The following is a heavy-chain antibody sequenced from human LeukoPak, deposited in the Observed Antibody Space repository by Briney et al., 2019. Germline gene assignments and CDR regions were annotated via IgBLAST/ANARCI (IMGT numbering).Heavy chain of an antibody. Sequence: PSETLSLTCTVSGGSISSYYWSWIRQPAGKGLEWIGRIYTSGSANYNPSLKSRVTLSVDTSKNQLSLVLNSVTAADTAVFYCATEPTRTPYYYMDVWGTGTTVIVSS. CDR3: ATEPTRTPYYYMDV. V-gene: IGHV4-4*07. CDR2: IYTSGSA. J-gene: IGHJ6*03. CDR1: GGSISSYY. D-gene: IGHD1-1*01.